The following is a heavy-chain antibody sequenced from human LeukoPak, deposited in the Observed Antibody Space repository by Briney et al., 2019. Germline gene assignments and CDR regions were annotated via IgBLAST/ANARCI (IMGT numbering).Heavy chain of an antibody. D-gene: IGHD6-13*01. CDR3: ARAAPGSYWFDP. CDR1: GYTFTSYY. J-gene: IGHJ5*02. CDR2: INPSGGST. V-gene: IGHV1-46*01. Sequence: ASVKVSCKASGYTFTSYYIHWVRQAPGQGLEWMGIINPSGGSTSYTQKFQGRVTMTRDTSTSTVYMELSSLRSEDTAEYYCARAAPGSYWFDPWGQGALVTVSS.